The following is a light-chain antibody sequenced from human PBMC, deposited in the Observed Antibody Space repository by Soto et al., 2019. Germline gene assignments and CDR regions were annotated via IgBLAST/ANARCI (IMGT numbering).Light chain of an antibody. V-gene: IGKV1-39*01. CDR3: QQSYSTPPT. Sequence: DIQMTQSPSSLPAAVGDRVTITCRASQCISSYLNWYQQKPGQAPKLLIYAASSLQSGVPSRFRGSGSGTDFTLTISRQQPEDFATYYCQQSYSTPPTFGQGTTLEIK. CDR1: QCISSY. J-gene: IGKJ2*01. CDR2: AAS.